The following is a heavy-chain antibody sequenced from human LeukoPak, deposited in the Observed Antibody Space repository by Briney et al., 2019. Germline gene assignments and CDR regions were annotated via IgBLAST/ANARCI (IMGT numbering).Heavy chain of an antibody. CDR1: GFTVSSNY. Sequence: GGSLRLSCAASGFTVSSNYMSWVRQAPGKGLEWVSIIYSGDSTYHADSVKGRFSISRDNSKNTLYLQMNSLRAEDTAVYYCARISRGYSYGFFDYWGQGTLVTVSS. V-gene: IGHV3-53*01. CDR2: IYSGDST. J-gene: IGHJ4*02. D-gene: IGHD5-18*01. CDR3: ARISRGYSYGFFDY.